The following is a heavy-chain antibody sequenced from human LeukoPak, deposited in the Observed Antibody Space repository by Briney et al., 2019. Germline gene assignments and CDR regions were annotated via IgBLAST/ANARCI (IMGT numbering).Heavy chain of an antibody. CDR2: INHSGST. Sequence: ASQTLSLTCTVSGGSISSGGHYWSWIRQPPGKGLEWIGEINHSGSTNYNPSLKSRVTISVDTSKNQFSLKLSSVTAADTAVYYCARRPRGYYGNFDYWGQGTLVTVSS. J-gene: IGHJ4*02. D-gene: IGHD3-22*01. CDR3: ARRPRGYYGNFDY. V-gene: IGHV4-30-2*01. CDR1: GGSISSGGHY.